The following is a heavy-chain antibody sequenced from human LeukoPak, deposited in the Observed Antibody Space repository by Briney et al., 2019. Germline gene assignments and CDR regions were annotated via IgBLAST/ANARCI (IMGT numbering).Heavy chain of an antibody. V-gene: IGHV4-59*01. J-gene: IGHJ4*02. CDR3: ARGGYSSSSFCFDY. Sequence: PSETLSLTCTVSDGSISSYYWSWIRQPPGKGLEWIGYIYYSGSTNYNPSLKSRVAISVDMSKNQFSLKLSSVTAADTAVYYCARGGYSSSSFCFDYWGQGTLVTVSS. CDR2: IYYSGST. D-gene: IGHD6-13*01. CDR1: DGSISSYY.